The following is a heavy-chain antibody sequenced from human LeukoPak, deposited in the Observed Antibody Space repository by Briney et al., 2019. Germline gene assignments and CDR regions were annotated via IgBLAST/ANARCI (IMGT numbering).Heavy chain of an antibody. D-gene: IGHD3-9*01. V-gene: IGHV1-24*01. J-gene: IGHJ6*03. Sequence: ASVKVSCKVSGYTLTELSMHWVRQAPGKGLEWMGGFDPEDGETIYAQKFQGRVTMTEDTSTDTAYMELSSLRSEDTAVYYCARGTRLSYYDILTGSRRYYYYYYMDVWGKGTTVTISS. CDR2: FDPEDGET. CDR1: GYTLTELS. CDR3: ARGTRLSYYDILTGSRRYYYYYYMDV.